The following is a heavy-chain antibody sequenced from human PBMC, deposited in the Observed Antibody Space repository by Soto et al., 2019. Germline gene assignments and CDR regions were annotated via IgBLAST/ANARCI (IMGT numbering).Heavy chain of an antibody. Sequence: QVQLVESGGGVVQPGRSLRLSCAASGFSFSTYAMQWVRQAPGKGLEWVAVVSYDGGTRFYADSVKGRFTISRDNSKNTLYLDIHSLTIEDTAVYYCAREEYKYDRGALDFWGRGALVTVSS. CDR1: GFSFSTYA. V-gene: IGHV3-30-3*01. J-gene: IGHJ4*02. CDR3: AREEYKYDRGALDF. D-gene: IGHD3-16*01. CDR2: VSYDGGTR.